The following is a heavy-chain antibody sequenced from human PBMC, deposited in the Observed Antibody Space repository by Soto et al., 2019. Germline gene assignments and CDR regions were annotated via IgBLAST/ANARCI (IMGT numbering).Heavy chain of an antibody. Sequence: QVKLQESGPGLVLPSETLSLTCTVSGGSMNSYYWTWVRQPPGKGLEWIGYVYDSGTSKYNASLESRITMSLDKSRNQCSLSLSYVTAADTAVYFCARYSPPKKSFDSNPGWLDPWGQGTLVAVSS. CDR2: VYDSGTS. D-gene: IGHD2-21*01. CDR1: GGSMNSYY. J-gene: IGHJ5*02. V-gene: IGHV4-59*01. CDR3: ARYSPPKKSFDSNPGWLDP.